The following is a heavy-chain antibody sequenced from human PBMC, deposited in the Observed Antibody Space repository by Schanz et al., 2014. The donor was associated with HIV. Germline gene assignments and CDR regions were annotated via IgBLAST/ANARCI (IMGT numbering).Heavy chain of an antibody. CDR1: GFTFSSYG. J-gene: IGHJ4*02. Sequence: QVQLVESGGGVVQPGRSLRLSCAASGFTFSSYGMHWVRQAPGKGLEWVAVIWYDGSNTYYGDSVKGRFTISRDNSKNTLYVQIRSLRNEDTAVYYCAKAGLFFGQLWLGFFDYWGQGAQVTVSS. CDR2: IWYDGSNT. V-gene: IGHV3-33*06. D-gene: IGHD5-18*01. CDR3: AKAGLFFGQLWLGFFDY.